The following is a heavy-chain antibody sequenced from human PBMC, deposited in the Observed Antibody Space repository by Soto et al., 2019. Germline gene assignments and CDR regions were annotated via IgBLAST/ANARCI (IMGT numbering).Heavy chain of an antibody. CDR2: ISGTGSST. D-gene: IGHD6-19*01. J-gene: IGHJ6*02. Sequence: GGSLRLSCAASGFTFSSYAMSWVRQAPGKGLEWVSAISGTGSSTYYADSVKGRFTISRDNSKNTVLLQLNSLRAEDTAVYYCAKGGVAGYWPYYYGMDVWGQGTTVTVSS. CDR3: AKGGVAGYWPYYYGMDV. CDR1: GFTFSSYA. V-gene: IGHV3-23*01.